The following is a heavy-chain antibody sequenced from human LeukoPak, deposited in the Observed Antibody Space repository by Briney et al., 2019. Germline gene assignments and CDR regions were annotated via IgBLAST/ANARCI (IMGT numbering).Heavy chain of an antibody. J-gene: IGHJ4*02. CDR3: ARGIQDILTGYYFDY. CDR1: GFTFSSYS. D-gene: IGHD3-9*01. CDR2: ISSSSSYI. V-gene: IGHV3-21*01. Sequence: GGSLRLSCAASGFTFSSYSMNWVRQAPGKGLEWVSSISSSSSYIYYADSVKGRFTISRDNAKNTLYLQMNSLRAEDTAVYYCARGIQDILTGYYFDYWGQGTLVTVSS.